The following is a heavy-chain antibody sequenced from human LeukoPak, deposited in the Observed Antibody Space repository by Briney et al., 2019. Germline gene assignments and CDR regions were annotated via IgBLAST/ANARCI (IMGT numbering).Heavy chain of an antibody. CDR3: ARVMGYSSGWYRGYYFDY. V-gene: IGHV3-7*01. CDR1: GFTFSSYW. Sequence: GGSLRLSCAASGFTFSSYWMSWVRQAPGKGLEWVANIKQDGSEKYYVDSVKGRFTISRDNAKNSLYLQMNSLRAEDTAVYYCARVMGYSSGWYRGYYFDYWGQGTLVTVSS. CDR2: IKQDGSEK. J-gene: IGHJ4*02. D-gene: IGHD6-19*01.